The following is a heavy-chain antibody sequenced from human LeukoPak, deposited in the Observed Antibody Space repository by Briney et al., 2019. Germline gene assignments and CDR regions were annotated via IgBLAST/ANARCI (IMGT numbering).Heavy chain of an antibody. V-gene: IGHV3-11*06. CDR3: ARDLLDGDYGDLFDF. D-gene: IGHD4-17*01. CDR1: GFTFSDYY. J-gene: IGHJ4*02. CDR2: ISSSGSYT. Sequence: PGGSLRLSCAASGFTFSDYYMSWVRQAPGKGLEWVSYISSSGSYTNYADSVKGRFSISRDNAKNSLYLQMNSLRAEDTAVYYCARDLLDGDYGDLFDFWGQGTLVTVSS.